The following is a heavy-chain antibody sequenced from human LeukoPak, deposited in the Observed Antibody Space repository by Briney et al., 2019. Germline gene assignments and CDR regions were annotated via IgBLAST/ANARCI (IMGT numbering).Heavy chain of an antibody. CDR3: ARDSKTRALGY. Sequence: PGGSLRLSCAASGFTFSSYGMHWVRQAPGKGLEWVALIWYDGSNKYYADSVKGRFTISRDNSKNTLYLQMNSLRDEDTAVYYCARDSKTRALGYWGQGTLVTVSS. CDR1: GFTFSSYG. V-gene: IGHV3-33*01. J-gene: IGHJ4*02. CDR2: IWYDGSNK. D-gene: IGHD2/OR15-2a*01.